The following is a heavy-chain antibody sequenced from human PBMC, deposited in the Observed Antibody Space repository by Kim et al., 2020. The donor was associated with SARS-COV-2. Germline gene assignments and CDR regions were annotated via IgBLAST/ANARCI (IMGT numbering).Heavy chain of an antibody. CDR3: AREGWPDPLYGMDV. CDR2: IYYSGGT. Sequence: SETLSLTCTVSDGSISSGGYYWSWIRQHPGKGLEWIGYIYYSGGTHYNPSLKSRVTISVDTSKNHFSLKLSSVTAADTAVYYCAREGWPDPLYGMDVWGQGTTVTVSS. J-gene: IGHJ6*02. CDR1: DGSISSGGYY. V-gene: IGHV4-31*03.